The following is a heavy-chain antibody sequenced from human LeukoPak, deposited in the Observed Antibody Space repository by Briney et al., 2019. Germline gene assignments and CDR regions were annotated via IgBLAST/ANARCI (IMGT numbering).Heavy chain of an antibody. CDR1: GYTFTNYA. J-gene: IGHJ5*02. D-gene: IGHD2-8*01. Sequence: ASVKVSCKASGYTFTNYAITWVRQAPGQGLECMGWISAYNGNTNYAQRLQGRVTMTTDTSTSTAYMELRSLRSDDTAVYYCARTYCTNGVCYAPFDPWGQGTLVTVSS. V-gene: IGHV1-18*01. CDR2: ISAYNGNT. CDR3: ARTYCTNGVCYAPFDP.